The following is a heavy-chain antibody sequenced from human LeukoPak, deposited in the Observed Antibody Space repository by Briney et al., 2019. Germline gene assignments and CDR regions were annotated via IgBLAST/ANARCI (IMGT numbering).Heavy chain of an antibody. CDR1: GGSISSSSYY. CDR3: ARARWPLSGSTYTAMVTYEFDY. Sequence: PSETLSLTCTVSGGSISSSSYYWGWIRQPPGKGLEWIGSIYYSGSTYYNPSLKSRVTISVDTSKNQFSLKLSSVTAADTAVYYCARARWPLSGSTYTAMVTYEFDYWGQGTLVTVSS. D-gene: IGHD5-18*01. CDR2: IYYSGST. V-gene: IGHV4-39*07. J-gene: IGHJ4*02.